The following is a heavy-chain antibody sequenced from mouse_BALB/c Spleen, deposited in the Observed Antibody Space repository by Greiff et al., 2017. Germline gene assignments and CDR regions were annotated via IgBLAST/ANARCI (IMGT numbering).Heavy chain of an antibody. Sequence: DVKLVESGGGLVKPGGSLKLSCAASGFTFSSYAMSWVRQTPEKRLEWVASISSGGSTYYPDSVKGRFTISRDNARNILYLQMSSLRSEDTAMYYCARGVYYDYDDGAWFAYWGQGTLVTVSA. J-gene: IGHJ3*01. D-gene: IGHD2-4*01. V-gene: IGHV5-6-5*01. CDR3: ARGVYYDYDDGAWFAY. CDR1: GFTFSSYA. CDR2: ISSGGST.